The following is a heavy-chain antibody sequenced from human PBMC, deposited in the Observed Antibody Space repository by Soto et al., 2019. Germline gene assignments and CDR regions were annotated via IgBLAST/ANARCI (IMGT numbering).Heavy chain of an antibody. D-gene: IGHD2-2*02. V-gene: IGHV3-23*01. J-gene: IGHJ4*02. CDR3: AAFPRYTSYFEY. CDR2: INDNGRGT. CDR1: GFTFSSYA. Sequence: EVQLLESGGDLVQPGGSLRLSCAASGFTFSSYAMTWVRQAPGKGLEWVSTINDNGRGTFYADSVKGRFTVSRDNSKNTLYLLMNSLRAEDTAIYYCAAFPRYTSYFEYWGQGTLVTVSS.